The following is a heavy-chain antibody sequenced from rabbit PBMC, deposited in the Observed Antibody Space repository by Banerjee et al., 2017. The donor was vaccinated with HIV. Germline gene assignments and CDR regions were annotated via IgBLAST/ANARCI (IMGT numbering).Heavy chain of an antibody. J-gene: IGHJ3*01. V-gene: IGHV1S47*01. CDR3: ARDLAGVIGWNFGL. CDR1: GIDFSSYG. Sequence: QQQLEESGGGLVTLGGSLTLTCKASGIDFSSYGISWVRQVPGKGLEWIAYIYPDYGSTNYASWVTGRYTISLDNARNTVFLQMASLTAADTATYFCARDLAGVIGWNFGLWGQGTLVT. CDR2: IYPDYGST. D-gene: IGHD4-1*01.